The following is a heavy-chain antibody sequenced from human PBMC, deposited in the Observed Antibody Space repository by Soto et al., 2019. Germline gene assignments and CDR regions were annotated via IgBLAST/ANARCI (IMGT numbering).Heavy chain of an antibody. CDR3: ARGGLLWFGAYYYGMDV. Sequence: SETLSLTCAVYGGSFSGYYWSWIRQPPGKGLEWIGEINHSGSTNYNPSLKSRVTISVDTSKNQFSLKLSSVTAADTAVYYCARGGLLWFGAYYYGMDVWGKGTTVTVSS. J-gene: IGHJ6*04. V-gene: IGHV4-34*01. CDR2: INHSGST. D-gene: IGHD3-10*01. CDR1: GGSFSGYY.